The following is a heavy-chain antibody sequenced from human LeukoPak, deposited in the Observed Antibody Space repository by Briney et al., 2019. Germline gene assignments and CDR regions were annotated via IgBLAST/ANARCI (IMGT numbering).Heavy chain of an antibody. D-gene: IGHD3-10*02. CDR2: INLRGDAT. Sequence: ASVKVSRKASGYSPTYVFTTYPIHWVRQAPGKGLEWLGMINLRGDATIYAQKFQGRVTLTSDSFTTTVYMELSSLKSDDTGLYYCARKCSSRDWFDPWGQGTLVTVSS. CDR1: GYSPTYVFTTYP. J-gene: IGHJ5*02. V-gene: IGHV1-46*01. CDR3: ARKCSSRDWFDP.